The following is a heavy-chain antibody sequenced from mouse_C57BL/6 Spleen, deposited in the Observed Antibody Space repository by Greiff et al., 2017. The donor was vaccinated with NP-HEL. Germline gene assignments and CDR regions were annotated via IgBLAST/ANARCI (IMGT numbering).Heavy chain of an antibody. CDR3: ARGDMVTTGY. Sequence: QVQLQQPGAELVRPGSSVKLSCKASGYTFTSYWMHWVKQRPIQGLEWIGNIDPSDSETHYNQKFKDKAKLTVDKSSSTDYMQLSSLTSEDSAVYYGARGDMVTTGYWGQGTTLTVSS. CDR1: GYTFTSYW. V-gene: IGHV1-52*01. CDR2: IDPSDSET. D-gene: IGHD2-2*01. J-gene: IGHJ2*01.